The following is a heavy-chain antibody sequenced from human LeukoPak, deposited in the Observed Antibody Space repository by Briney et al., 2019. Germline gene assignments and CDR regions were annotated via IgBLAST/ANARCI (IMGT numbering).Heavy chain of an antibody. CDR3: ARGGSSSWRRGTYYFDY. D-gene: IGHD6-13*01. J-gene: IGHJ4*02. CDR1: GYTFTSYD. CDR2: MNPNSGNT. V-gene: IGHV1-8*01. Sequence: ASVKVSCKASGYTFTSYDINWVRQATGQGLEWMGWMNPNSGNTGYAQKFQGRVTMTRNTSISTAYMELSSLRSEDTAVYYCARGGSSSWRRGTYYFDYWGQGTLVTVSS.